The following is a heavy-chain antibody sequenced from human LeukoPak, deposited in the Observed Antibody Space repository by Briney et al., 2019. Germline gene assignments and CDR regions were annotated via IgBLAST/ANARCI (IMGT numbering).Heavy chain of an antibody. V-gene: IGHV3-11*04. D-gene: IGHD5-12*01. CDR2: ISSSGSTI. CDR1: GFTFSDYY. CDR3: VRAEGSSGSSEYFQH. Sequence: GGSLRLSCAASGFTFSDYYMSWIRQAPGKGLEWVSYISSSGSTIYYADSVKGRFTISRDNAKNSLFLQMNSLRAGDTAVYYCVRAEGSSGSSEYFQHWGQGTLVTVSS. J-gene: IGHJ1*01.